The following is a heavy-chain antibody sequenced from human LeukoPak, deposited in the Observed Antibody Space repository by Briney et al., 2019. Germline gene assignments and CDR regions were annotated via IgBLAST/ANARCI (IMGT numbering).Heavy chain of an antibody. CDR2: ISRIGSHI. CDR3: ATDYGDYGAGDF. J-gene: IGHJ4*02. V-gene: IGHV3-21*06. Sequence: PGGSLRLSCAASGFIFSSYGMNWVRQAPGKGLEWVSCISRIGSHIYYADSVRGRFTISRDNAKNSLYLQMNGLRAEDTAMYFCATDYGDYGAGDFWGQGTLVTVSS. D-gene: IGHD4-17*01. CDR1: GFIFSSYG.